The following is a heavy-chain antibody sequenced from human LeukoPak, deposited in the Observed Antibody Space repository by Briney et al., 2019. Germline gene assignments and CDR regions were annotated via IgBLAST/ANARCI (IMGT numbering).Heavy chain of an antibody. D-gene: IGHD2-2*01. V-gene: IGHV3-48*03. CDR1: GFTFSSHG. Sequence: QSGGSLRLSCAASGFTFSSHGMNWVRQAPGKGLEWVSYISSSTSGSTIYYADSVKGRFTISRDNAKNSLYLQLNSLRAEDTAVYYCARGGYCSSTICYVFNAFDIWGQGTMVTVSS. J-gene: IGHJ3*02. CDR2: ISSSTSGSTI. CDR3: ARGGYCSSTICYVFNAFDI.